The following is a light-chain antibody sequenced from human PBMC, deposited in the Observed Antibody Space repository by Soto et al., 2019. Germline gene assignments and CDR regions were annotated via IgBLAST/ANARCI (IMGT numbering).Light chain of an antibody. Sequence: QSVLTQPASVSGSPGQSITISCTGTTSDIGTYSYVSWYQQHAGKAPKLMIYEVSNRPSGVSNRFSGSKSGNTASLTISGLQADDEADYYCNSYAGDIIRFVFGTGTKVTVL. J-gene: IGLJ1*01. V-gene: IGLV2-14*01. CDR3: NSYAGDIIRFV. CDR2: EVS. CDR1: TSDIGTYSY.